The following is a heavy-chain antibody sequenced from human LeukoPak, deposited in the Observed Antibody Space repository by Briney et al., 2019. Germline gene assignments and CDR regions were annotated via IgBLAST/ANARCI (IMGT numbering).Heavy chain of an antibody. Sequence: SETLSLTCTVSGGSISSYYWSWIRQPPGKGLEWIGYIYYGGSTNYNPSLKSRVTISVDTSKNQFSLRLTSVTAADTAVYYCARDYGSGNSQIFDFWGQGTLVTVSS. CDR1: GGSISSYY. D-gene: IGHD3-10*01. J-gene: IGHJ4*02. CDR2: IYYGGST. V-gene: IGHV4-59*01. CDR3: ARDYGSGNSQIFDF.